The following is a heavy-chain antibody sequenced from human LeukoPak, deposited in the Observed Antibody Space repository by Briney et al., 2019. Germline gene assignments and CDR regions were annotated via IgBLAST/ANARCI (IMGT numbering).Heavy chain of an antibody. Sequence: PGGSVRLSCAASGFPISSYWMSWVRQVPGKGLESVAHIKHDSSETYYVDTVRGRFIISRDNAKNSLYLQMNSLRVEDTAVYHCARGPTDFDASDIWGHGTPVTVSS. CDR3: ARGPTDFDASDI. CDR2: IKHDSSET. J-gene: IGHJ3*02. V-gene: IGHV3-7*01. CDR1: GFPISSYW.